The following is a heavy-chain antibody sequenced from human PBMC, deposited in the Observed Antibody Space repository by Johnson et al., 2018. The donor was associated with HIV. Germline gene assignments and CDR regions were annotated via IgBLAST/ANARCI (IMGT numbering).Heavy chain of an antibody. Sequence: VQLVESGGGLVQPGGSLRLSCAASGFTFSSYWMSWVRQAPGKGLEWVAHIKQDGSEKYYVDSVKGRFTISRDNAKNSLYLQMNSLRAEDTAVYYCARGPTYYYDSSGYWAYAFDIWGQGTMVTVSS. V-gene: IGHV3-7*05. CDR3: ARGPTYYYDSSGYWAYAFDI. CDR2: IKQDGSEK. CDR1: GFTFSSYW. D-gene: IGHD3-22*01. J-gene: IGHJ3*02.